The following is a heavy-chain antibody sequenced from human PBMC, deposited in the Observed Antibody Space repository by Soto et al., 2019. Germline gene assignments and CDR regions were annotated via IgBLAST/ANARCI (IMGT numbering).Heavy chain of an antibody. J-gene: IGHJ4*02. CDR2: IRSKADNYAT. V-gene: IGHV3-73*02. D-gene: IGHD2-21*01. CDR3: LRGGDPLFDS. CDR1: GFTFSGSV. Sequence: EVQLVESGGGLVQPGGSLKLSCAASGFTFSGSVMHWVRQASGKGLEWVGRIRSKADNYATAYAASVNGRFTIPRDDSRNTAYLQMNSLKADDTAVYYCLRGGDPLFDSWDQGTLVTVSS.